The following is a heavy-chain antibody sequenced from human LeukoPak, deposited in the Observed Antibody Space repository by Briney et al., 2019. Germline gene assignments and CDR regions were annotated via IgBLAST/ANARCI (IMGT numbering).Heavy chain of an antibody. CDR2: INHSGRT. CDR1: GGSFSAYY. CDR3: ARTDYGDYFNDALDI. D-gene: IGHD4-17*01. Sequence: SSETLSLTCGVYGGSFSAYYWSWIRQPPGKGLEWLGEINHSGRTNYNPSLKSRLSISVETPKSQFSLRLTSVTAADTAVYYCARTDYGDYFNDALDIWGQGIMATVSS. J-gene: IGHJ3*02. V-gene: IGHV4-34*01.